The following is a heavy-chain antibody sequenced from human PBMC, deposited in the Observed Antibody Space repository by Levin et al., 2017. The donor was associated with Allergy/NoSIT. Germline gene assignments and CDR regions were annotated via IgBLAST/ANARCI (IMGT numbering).Heavy chain of an antibody. CDR1: GGSISSSSYY. V-gene: IGHV4-39*01. CDR2: IYYSGST. CDR3: ASPDCSGGSCYASDFDY. J-gene: IGHJ4*02. Sequence: SETLSLTCTVSGGSISSSSYYWGWIRQPPGKGLEWIGSIYYSGSTYYNPSLKSRVTISVDTSKNQFSLKLSSVTAADTAVYYCASPDCSGGSCYASDFDYWGQGTLVTVSS. D-gene: IGHD2-15*01.